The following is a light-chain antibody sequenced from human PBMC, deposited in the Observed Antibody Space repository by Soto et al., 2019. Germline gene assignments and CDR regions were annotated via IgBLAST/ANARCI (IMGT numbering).Light chain of an antibody. CDR2: DVR. J-gene: IGLJ1*01. Sequence: QSALTQPASVSGSPGQSITISCTGTSSDVGGYNYVSWYQQHPGKAPKLMIYDVRNRPSGVSNRFSGSKSGNTASLTISGLQAEDEADYYCSSYTSSHYVFGTGTKLTVL. V-gene: IGLV2-14*01. CDR3: SSYTSSHYV. CDR1: SSDVGGYNY.